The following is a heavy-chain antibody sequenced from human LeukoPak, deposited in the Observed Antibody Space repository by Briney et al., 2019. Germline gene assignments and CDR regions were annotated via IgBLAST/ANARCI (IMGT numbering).Heavy chain of an antibody. CDR1: GYTFTGYY. D-gene: IGHD1-26*01. Sequence: ASVKVSCKASGYTFTGYYMHWVRQAPGQGLEWMGRINPNSGGTNYAQKFQGRVTMTRDTSISTAYMELSRLRSDDTAVYYCARSHGIVGATNWFDPWGQGTLVTVSS. CDR2: INPNSGGT. V-gene: IGHV1-2*06. CDR3: ARSHGIVGATNWFDP. J-gene: IGHJ5*02.